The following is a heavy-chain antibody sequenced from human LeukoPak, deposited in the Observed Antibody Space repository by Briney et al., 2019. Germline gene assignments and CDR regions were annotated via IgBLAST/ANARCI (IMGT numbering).Heavy chain of an antibody. CDR2: ISAYNGNT. J-gene: IGHJ4*02. D-gene: IGHD3-16*02. CDR3: ARDLGRLRLGDLSPLFDY. Sequence: ASVKVSCKASGYTFTSYGISWVRQAPGQGLEWMGWISAYNGNTNYAQKLQGRVTMTTDTSTTTAYMELRSLRSDDTAVYYCARDLGRLRLGDLSPLFDYWGQGTLVTVSS. CDR1: GYTFTSYG. V-gene: IGHV1-18*01.